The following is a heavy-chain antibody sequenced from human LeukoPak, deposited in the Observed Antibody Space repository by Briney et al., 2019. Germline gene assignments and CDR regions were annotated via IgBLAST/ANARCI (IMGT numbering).Heavy chain of an antibody. CDR3: ARDSRLREKPFDY. J-gene: IGHJ4*02. CDR1: GGTFSSYA. D-gene: IGHD6-25*01. V-gene: IGHV1-18*01. CDR2: ISAYNGNT. Sequence: GASVKVSCKASGGTFSSYAISWVRQAPGQGLEWMGWISAYNGNTNYAQKLQGRVTMTTDTSTSTAYMELRSLRSDDTAVYYCARDSRLREKPFDYWGQGTLVTVSS.